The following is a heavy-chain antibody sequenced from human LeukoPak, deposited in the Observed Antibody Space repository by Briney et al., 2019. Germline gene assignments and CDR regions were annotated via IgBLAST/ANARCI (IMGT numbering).Heavy chain of an antibody. V-gene: IGHV3-30*02. J-gene: IGHJ4*02. CDR1: GFTFSSYG. Sequence: PGGSLRLSCAASGFTFSSYGMHWVRQAPGKGLEWVAFIRYDGSNKYYADSVKGRFTISRDNSKNTLYLQMNSLRAEDTAVYYCAKDSPNSHYYDSSGSITMDYWGQGTLVTVSS. CDR2: IRYDGSNK. CDR3: AKDSPNSHYYDSSGSITMDY. D-gene: IGHD3-22*01.